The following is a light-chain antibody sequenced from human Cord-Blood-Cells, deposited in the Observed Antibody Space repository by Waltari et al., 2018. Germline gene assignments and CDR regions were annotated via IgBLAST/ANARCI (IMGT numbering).Light chain of an antibody. J-gene: IGKJ3*01. CDR2: LGS. CDR3: MQALQTPRT. Sequence: DTVMTQSPLSLPVTPGEPASISCRSSQSLLHSNGYNYLDWYLQKPGQSPQLLIYLGSNRASGVPDRFSGSGSGTDFTLKISRVEAEDVGVYYCMQALQTPRTFGAGTKVDIK. CDR1: QSLLHSNGYNY. V-gene: IGKV2-28*01.